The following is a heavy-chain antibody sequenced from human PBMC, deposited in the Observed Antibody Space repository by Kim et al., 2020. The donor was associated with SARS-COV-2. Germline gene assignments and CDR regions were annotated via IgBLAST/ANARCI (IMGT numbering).Heavy chain of an antibody. V-gene: IGHV3-9*01. Sequence: GSIGYADSVKGRFTISRDNAKNSLYLQMNSLRAEDTALYYCAKVYSSGYDWGQGTLVTVSS. D-gene: IGHD3-22*01. CDR2: GSI. J-gene: IGHJ4*02. CDR3: AKVYSSGYD.